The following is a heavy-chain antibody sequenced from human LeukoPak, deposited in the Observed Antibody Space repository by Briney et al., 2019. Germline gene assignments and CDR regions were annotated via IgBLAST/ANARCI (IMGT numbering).Heavy chain of an antibody. CDR2: IYTSGST. CDR1: GGSISSGSYY. Sequence: PSETLSLTCTVSGGSISSGSYYWSWIRQPAGKGLEWIGRIYTSGSTNYNPSLKSRVTISVDRSKNQFSLKLSSVTAADTAVYYCARASGAFDIWGQGTMVTVSS. CDR3: ARASGAFDI. J-gene: IGHJ3*02. V-gene: IGHV4-61*02.